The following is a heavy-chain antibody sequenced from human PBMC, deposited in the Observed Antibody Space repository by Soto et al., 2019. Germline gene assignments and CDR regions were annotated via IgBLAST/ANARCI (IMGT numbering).Heavy chain of an antibody. CDR2: ISSSSSYI. D-gene: IGHD2-15*01. Sequence: GGSLRLSCAASGFTFSSYSRNWVRQAPGKGLEWVSSISSSSSYIYYADSVKGRFTISRDNAKNSLYLQMNSLRAEDTAVYYCARNGYCSGGSCYGGDYYYYYGMDVWGQGTTVTVSS. V-gene: IGHV3-21*01. CDR3: ARNGYCSGGSCYGGDYYYYYGMDV. CDR1: GFTFSSYS. J-gene: IGHJ6*02.